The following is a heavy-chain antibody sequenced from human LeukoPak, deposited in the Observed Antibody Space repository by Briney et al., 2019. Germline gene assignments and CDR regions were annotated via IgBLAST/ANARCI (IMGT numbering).Heavy chain of an antibody. V-gene: IGHV3-30*18. CDR3: ANVADIGAY. D-gene: IGHD5-12*01. Sequence: PGRSLRLSCAASGSTFSSYGMHWVRQAPGKGLEWVAVISYDGGNKYYADSVKGRFTISRDNSKNTLYLQMNSLRAEDTAVYYCANVADIGAYWGQGTLVTVSS. J-gene: IGHJ4*02. CDR2: ISYDGGNK. CDR1: GSTFSSYG.